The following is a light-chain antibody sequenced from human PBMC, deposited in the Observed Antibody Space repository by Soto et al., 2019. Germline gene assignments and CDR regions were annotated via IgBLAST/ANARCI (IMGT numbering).Light chain of an antibody. CDR2: DDN. V-gene: IGLV3-21*02. Sequence: SSELTQPPSMSVAPGQTARITCGGNDIESKSVHWYQQKPGQAPVLVVYDDNERPSGIPERISGSNSGNTATLTISRVEAGDEADYYCQLWDSSSDQPYVFGTGTKVTVL. J-gene: IGLJ1*01. CDR3: QLWDSSSDQPYV. CDR1: DIESKS.